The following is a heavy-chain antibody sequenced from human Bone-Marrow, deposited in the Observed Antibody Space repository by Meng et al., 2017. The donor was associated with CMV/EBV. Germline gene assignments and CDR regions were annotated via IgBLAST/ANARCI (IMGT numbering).Heavy chain of an antibody. J-gene: IGHJ3*02. D-gene: IGHD3-22*01. Sequence: GASLNISCAASGFTFSSYAMSWVRQAPGKGLEWVSAISGSGGSTYYADSVKGRFTISRDNSKNTLYLQMNSLRAEDTAVYYCAKDLYYYDSSGYYYEPLAFDIWGQGTMVTVSS. CDR2: ISGSGGST. V-gene: IGHV3-23*01. CDR1: GFTFSSYA. CDR3: AKDLYYYDSSGYYYEPLAFDI.